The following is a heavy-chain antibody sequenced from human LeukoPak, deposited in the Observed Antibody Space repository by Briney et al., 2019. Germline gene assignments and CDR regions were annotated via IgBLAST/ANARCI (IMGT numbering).Heavy chain of an antibody. CDR2: INPNSGGT. V-gene: IGHV1-2*02. J-gene: IGHJ1*01. CDR1: GYTFTGYY. CDR3: ARSQFRTTNSGAWGFQP. Sequence: ASVKVSCKASGYTFTGYYMHWVRQAPGQGLEWMGWINPNSGGTNYAQKLQGRVTMTTDTSTSTAYMELRSLRSDDTAVYYCARSQFRTTNSGAWGFQPWGQGTLVTVSS. D-gene: IGHD3-16*01.